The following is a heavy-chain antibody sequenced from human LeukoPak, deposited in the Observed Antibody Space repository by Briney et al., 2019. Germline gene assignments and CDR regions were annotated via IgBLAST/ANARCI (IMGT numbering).Heavy chain of an antibody. CDR1: GGSFSGYY. J-gene: IGHJ4*02. CDR2: INHSGST. V-gene: IGHV4-34*01. D-gene: IGHD4-11*01. Sequence: PSETLSLTCAVYGGSFSGYYWSWIRQPPGKGLEWIREINHSGSTNYNPSLKSRVTISVDTSKNQFSLKLSSVTATDTAVYYCARGPHDYSNYYFDYWGQGTLVTVSS. CDR3: ARGPHDYSNYYFDY.